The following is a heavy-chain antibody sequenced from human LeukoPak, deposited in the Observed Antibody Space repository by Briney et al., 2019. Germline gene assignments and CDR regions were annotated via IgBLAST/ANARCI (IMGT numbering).Heavy chain of an antibody. CDR1: GFIFSNYV. V-gene: IGHV3-30*04. J-gene: IGHJ5*02. D-gene: IGHD3-16*01. CDR3: AYDGAA. CDR2: ISYDGSQK. Sequence: GGSLRLSCAASGFIFSNYVTHWVRQAPGKGLEWVAVISYDGSQKYHADSVKGRFIISRDSSKNTLYLQMNSLRVEDTAVYFCAYDGAAWGQGTLVSVSS.